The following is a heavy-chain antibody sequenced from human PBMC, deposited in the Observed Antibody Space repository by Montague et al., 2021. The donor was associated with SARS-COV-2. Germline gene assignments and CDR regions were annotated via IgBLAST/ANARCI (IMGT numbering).Heavy chain of an antibody. CDR1: GYSISSGYY. CDR3: ARDCYDYGSGSYQRWFDP. V-gene: IGHV4-38-2*02. CDR2: IYHSGST. D-gene: IGHD3-10*01. Sequence: SETLSLTCTVSGYSISSGYYWGWIRQPPGKELEWIESIYHSGSTXYNPSLKSRVTISVDTSKNQFSLKLSSVTAADTAVYYCARDCYDYGSGSYQRWFDPWGQGTLVTVSS. J-gene: IGHJ5*02.